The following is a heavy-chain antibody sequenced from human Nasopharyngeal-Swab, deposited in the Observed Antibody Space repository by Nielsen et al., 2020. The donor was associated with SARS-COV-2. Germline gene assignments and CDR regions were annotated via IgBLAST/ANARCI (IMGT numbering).Heavy chain of an antibody. CDR2: INPNSGGT. J-gene: IGHJ3*02. CDR1: GYTFTGYY. Sequence: ASVKVSCKASGYTFTGYYMHWVRQAPGQGLEWMGRINPNSGGTNYAQKFQGRVTITRDTSISTAYMELSRLRSDDTAVYYCARVAGCSSTSCYSRGAFDIWGQGTMVTVSS. D-gene: IGHD2-2*02. CDR3: ARVAGCSSTSCYSRGAFDI. V-gene: IGHV1-2*06.